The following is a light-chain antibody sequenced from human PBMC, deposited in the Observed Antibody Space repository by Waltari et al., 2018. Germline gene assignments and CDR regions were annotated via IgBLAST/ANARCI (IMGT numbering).Light chain of an antibody. CDR1: QDIPKW. Sequence: DIQMTQAPSSLSASVGDRVTITCRASQDIPKWLAWYQQQPERAPKSLIFASSVLHSGVPSRFSGSLSGTNFTLTITNLQPEDFATYYCQQYHSFPFSFGPGTRVDI. CDR2: ASS. V-gene: IGKV1D-16*01. CDR3: QQYHSFPFS. J-gene: IGKJ3*01.